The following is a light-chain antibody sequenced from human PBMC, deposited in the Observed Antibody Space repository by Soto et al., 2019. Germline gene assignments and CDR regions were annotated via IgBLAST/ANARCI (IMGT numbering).Light chain of an antibody. CDR2: AAS. J-gene: IGKJ5*01. CDR3: QQTYTTLT. CDR1: QSISSY. Sequence: DIQMTQSPSSLSGSVGDRVTITCRASQSISSYLNWYQQKPGKAPKLLIHAASSLQSGVPSRFSGSGSGTDFTLTINSLQPEDFATYYCQQTYTTLTLGQGTRLEI. V-gene: IGKV1-39*01.